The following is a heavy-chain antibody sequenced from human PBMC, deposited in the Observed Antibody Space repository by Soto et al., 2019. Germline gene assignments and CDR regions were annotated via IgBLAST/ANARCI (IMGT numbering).Heavy chain of an antibody. Sequence: ASVKVSCKASGYSFTSYGISCVRRAPGQVPEWMGWISGHNGNTNHPQSLQGRVTMTTDTSRNTAYMELRSLRSDDTAVYYCARHRFNYYDDTVYYYFDYWGQGTLVTVSS. D-gene: IGHD3-22*01. CDR2: ISGHNGNT. V-gene: IGHV1-18*04. CDR3: ARHRFNYYDDTVYYYFDY. CDR1: GYSFTSYG. J-gene: IGHJ4*02.